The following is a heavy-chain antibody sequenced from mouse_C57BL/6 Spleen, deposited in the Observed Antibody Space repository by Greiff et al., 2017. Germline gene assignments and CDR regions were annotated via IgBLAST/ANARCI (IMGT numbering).Heavy chain of an antibody. V-gene: IGHV1-69*01. CDR2: IDPSDSYT. J-gene: IGHJ2*01. CDR3: AGITTVVAPFDY. D-gene: IGHD1-1*01. CDR1: GYTFTSYW. Sequence: QVQLQQPGAELVMPGASVKLSCKASGYTFTSYWMHWVKQRPGQGLEWIGEIDPSDSYTNYNQKFKGKSTLTVDKSSSTAYMQLSSLTSEDSAVYYCAGITTVVAPFDYWGQGTTLTVSS.